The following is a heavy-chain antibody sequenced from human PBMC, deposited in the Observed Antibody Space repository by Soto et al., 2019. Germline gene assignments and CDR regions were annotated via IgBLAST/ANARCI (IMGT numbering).Heavy chain of an antibody. D-gene: IGHD3-16*01. Sequence: EVQLLESGGGLVQPGGSLRLSCAASGFTFSSYAMSWVRQAPGKGLEWVSAISGSGGSTYHADSVKGRFTISRDISKNTLYLQRNSLKAENPAFYYCAKDPDSGDSVRMASWARGPLFTVSS. CDR3: AKDPDSGDSVRMAS. CDR2: ISGSGGST. J-gene: IGHJ5*02. V-gene: IGHV3-23*01. CDR1: GFTFSSYA.